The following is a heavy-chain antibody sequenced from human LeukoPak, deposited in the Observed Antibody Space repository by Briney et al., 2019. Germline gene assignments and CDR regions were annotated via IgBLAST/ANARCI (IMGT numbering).Heavy chain of an antibody. D-gene: IGHD3-22*01. J-gene: IGHJ4*02. CDR2: ISGSGGGT. CDR3: AKRGVVIRVILVGFHKEAYYFDS. CDR1: GITLSNYA. Sequence: GGSLRLSCAVSGITLSNYAMSWFRQAPGKGLEWVAGISGSGGGTHYADSVKGRFTISRDNPKNTLYLQMNTLRAGDTAVYFCAKRGVVIRVILVGFHKEAYYFDSWGQGALVTVSS. V-gene: IGHV3-23*01.